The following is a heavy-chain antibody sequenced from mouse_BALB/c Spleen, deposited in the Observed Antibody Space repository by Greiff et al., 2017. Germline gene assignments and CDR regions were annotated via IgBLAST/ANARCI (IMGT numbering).Heavy chain of an antibody. CDR1: GYTFTSYW. V-gene: IGHV1S81*02. CDR3: AREGNGYYFDY. D-gene: IGHD2-2*01. J-gene: IGHJ2*01. Sequence: VQLQQSGAELVKPGASVKLSCKASGYTFTSYWMHWVKQRPGQGLEWIGEINPSNGRTNYNEKFKSKATLTVDKSSSTAYMQLSSLTSEDSAVYYCAREGNGYYFDYWGQGTTLTVSS. CDR2: INPSNGRT.